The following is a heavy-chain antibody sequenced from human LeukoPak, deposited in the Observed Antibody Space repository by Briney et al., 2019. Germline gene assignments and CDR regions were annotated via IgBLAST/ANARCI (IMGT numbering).Heavy chain of an antibody. V-gene: IGHV3-21*01. CDR3: ARVDSGWQFDY. CDR2: ISSSSSYI. CDR1: GFTFSSYS. D-gene: IGHD6-19*01. J-gene: IGHJ4*02. Sequence: GGSLRPSCAAPGFTFSSYSMNWVRQAPGKGLEWVSSISSSSSYIYYADSVKGRFTISRDNAKNSLYLQMNSLRAEDTAVYYCARVDSGWQFDYWGQGTLVTVST.